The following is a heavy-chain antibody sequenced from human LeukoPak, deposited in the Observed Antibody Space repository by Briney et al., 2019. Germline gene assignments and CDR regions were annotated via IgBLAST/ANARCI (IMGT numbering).Heavy chain of an antibody. D-gene: IGHD6-19*01. Sequence: GSLRLSCAASGFTFSSYWMNWARQPPGKGLEWIGEINHSGSTNYNPSLKSRVTISVDTSKNQFSLKLSSVTAADTAVYYCARGQWLVRFFDYWGQGTLVTVSS. CDR2: INHSGST. CDR1: GFTFSSYW. J-gene: IGHJ4*02. V-gene: IGHV4-34*01. CDR3: ARGQWLVRFFDY.